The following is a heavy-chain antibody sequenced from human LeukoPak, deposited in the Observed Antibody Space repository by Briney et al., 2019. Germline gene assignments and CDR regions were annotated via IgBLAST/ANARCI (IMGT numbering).Heavy chain of an antibody. CDR1: GFTFSSYS. D-gene: IGHD2-15*01. CDR3: ASTSGYCSGGSCYSSYYYYGMDV. J-gene: IGHJ6*02. Sequence: GGSLRLSCAASGFTFSSYSMNWVRQAPGKGLEWVSSISSSSSYIYYADSVKGRFTISRDNSKNTLYLQMNSLRAEDTAVYYCASTSGYCSGGSCYSSYYYYGMDVWGQGTTVTVSS. CDR2: ISSSSSYI. V-gene: IGHV3-21*04.